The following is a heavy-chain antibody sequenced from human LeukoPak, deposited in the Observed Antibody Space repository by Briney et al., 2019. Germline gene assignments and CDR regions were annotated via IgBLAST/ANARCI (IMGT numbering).Heavy chain of an antibody. D-gene: IGHD3-10*01. Sequence: GGSLRLSCAASGFTFSSYWMSWVRQAPGKGLEWVANIKEDGGEKYSVDSVKGRFTISRDNAMNSLYLEMNSLRAEDTALYYCARDGSGYDDAFDIWGKGQWSPSLQ. CDR1: GFTFSSYW. CDR2: IKEDGGEK. V-gene: IGHV3-7*01. CDR3: ARDGSGYDDAFDI. J-gene: IGHJ3*02.